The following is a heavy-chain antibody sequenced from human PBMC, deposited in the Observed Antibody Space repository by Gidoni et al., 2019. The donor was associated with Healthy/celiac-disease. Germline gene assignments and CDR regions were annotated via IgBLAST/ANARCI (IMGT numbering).Heavy chain of an antibody. CDR2: ISGSGGST. V-gene: IGHV3-23*01. CDR3: AKEGWELPRGNGAFDI. CDR1: GFPFSSYA. Sequence: EVQLLESGGGLVQPGGSLRLSCPASGFPFSSYAMSWVRQAPGKGLEWVSAISGSGGSTYYADSVKGRFTISRDNSKNTLYLQMNSLRAEDTAVYYCAKEGWELPRGNGAFDIWGQGTMVTVSS. J-gene: IGHJ3*02. D-gene: IGHD1-26*01.